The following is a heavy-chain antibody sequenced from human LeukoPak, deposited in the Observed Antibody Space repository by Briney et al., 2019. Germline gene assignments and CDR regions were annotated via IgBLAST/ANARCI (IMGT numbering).Heavy chain of an antibody. Sequence: GGSLRLSCAASGFTVSSKYMIWVRQAPGKGLEWVSSIYAGDSTYYADSVKGRFAISRDTSKNTLFLQMNSPRVEDTAVYYCAREIYTGWTFNFDFWGQGALVTVSS. V-gene: IGHV3-66*01. CDR3: AREIYTGWTFNFDF. D-gene: IGHD5-12*01. CDR2: IYAGDST. J-gene: IGHJ4*02. CDR1: GFTVSSKY.